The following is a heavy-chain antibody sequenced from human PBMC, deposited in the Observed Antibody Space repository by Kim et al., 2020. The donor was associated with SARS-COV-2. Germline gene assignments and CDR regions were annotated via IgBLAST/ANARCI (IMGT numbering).Heavy chain of an antibody. CDR3: ARLWGDTAMVDGMDV. CDR2: IDPSDSYT. Sequence: GESLKISCKGSGYSFTSYWISWVRQMPGKGLEWMGRIDPSDSYTNYSPSFQGHVTISADKSISTAYLQWSSLKASDTAMYYCARLWGDTAMVDGMDVWGQGTTVTVSS. V-gene: IGHV5-10-1*01. J-gene: IGHJ6*02. D-gene: IGHD5-18*01. CDR1: GYSFTSYW.